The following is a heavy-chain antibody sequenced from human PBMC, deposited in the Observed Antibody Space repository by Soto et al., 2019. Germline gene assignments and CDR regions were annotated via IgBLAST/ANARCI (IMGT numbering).Heavy chain of an antibody. CDR1: GFTFSSYA. J-gene: IGHJ3*02. Sequence: GGSLRLSCAASGFTFSSYAMSWVRQAPGKGLEWVSAISGSGGSTYYADSVKGRFTISRDNSKNTLYLQMNSLRAEDTAVYYCAKERGGGYCSGGSCPIDAFDIWGQGTMVTVSS. CDR2: ISGSGGST. V-gene: IGHV3-23*01. CDR3: AKERGGGYCSGGSCPIDAFDI. D-gene: IGHD2-15*01.